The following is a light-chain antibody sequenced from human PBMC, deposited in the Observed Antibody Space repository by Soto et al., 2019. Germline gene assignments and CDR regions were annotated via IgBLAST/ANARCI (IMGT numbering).Light chain of an antibody. CDR1: QGISNY. V-gene: IGKV1-27*01. Sequence: DIQMTQSPSSLSASVGDTVTITCRASQGISNYLAWYQQKPGQVPNLLIYDASTLQSGVPSRFSGSGSGTDFTLTISSLRPEDVAIYYCQKYNNAPRTFGQGTKVEI. CDR3: QKYNNAPRT. CDR2: DAS. J-gene: IGKJ1*01.